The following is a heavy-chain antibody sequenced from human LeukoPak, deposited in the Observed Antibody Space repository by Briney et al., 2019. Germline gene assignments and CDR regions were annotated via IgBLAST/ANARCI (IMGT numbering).Heavy chain of an antibody. CDR1: GGSISSSSYY. CDR2: IYYSGST. CDR3: ARHADGAAFGY. D-gene: IGHD2-15*01. V-gene: IGHV4-39*01. J-gene: IGHJ4*02. Sequence: SETLSLTCSVPGGSISSSSYYWGWIRQPPGKGLEWIGSIYYSGSTYYNPSLKSQVTISVDTSKNQFSLKLTSVTAADTAVYFCARHADGAAFGYWGQGTLVTVSS.